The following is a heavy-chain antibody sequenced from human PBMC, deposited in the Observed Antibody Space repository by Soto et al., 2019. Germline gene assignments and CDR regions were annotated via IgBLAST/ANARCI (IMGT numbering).Heavy chain of an antibody. CDR3: AGSSGPNWFDP. D-gene: IGHD3-22*01. V-gene: IGHV3-72*01. J-gene: IGHJ5*02. CDR1: RFTFSDPY. Sequence: PGGSLRLCCAACRFTFSDPYMDGVCQDPGKGLEWVGRSRNKGNSYTTEYAASVNGRFTISRDNAKNTLYLQMSSLRADDMAVYYCAGSSGPNWFDPWGRGTLVTVSS. CDR2: SRNKGNSYTT.